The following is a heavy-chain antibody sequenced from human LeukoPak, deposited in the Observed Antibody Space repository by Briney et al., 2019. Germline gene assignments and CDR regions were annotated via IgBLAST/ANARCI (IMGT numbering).Heavy chain of an antibody. D-gene: IGHD4/OR15-4a*01. CDR1: GGTFSSYA. Sequence: SSVKVSCKASGGTFSSYAISWVRQAPGQGLEWMGRIIPIFGTANYAQKFQGRVTITTDKSTSTAYMELSSLRSEDTAVYYCARDTYGGNRPFDYWGQGTLVTVSS. V-gene: IGHV1-69*05. CDR2: IIPIFGTA. J-gene: IGHJ4*02. CDR3: ARDTYGGNRPFDY.